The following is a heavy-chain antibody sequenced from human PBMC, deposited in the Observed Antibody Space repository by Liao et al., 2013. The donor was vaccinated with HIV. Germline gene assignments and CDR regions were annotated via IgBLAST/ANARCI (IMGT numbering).Heavy chain of an antibody. D-gene: IGHD3-10*01. J-gene: IGHJ6*03. Sequence: QLQLQESGPGLVKPSETLSLTCSVSGASISRSSYYWGWVRQPPGKGLEWIGIFYYSGITNYNASLKSRVTISVDTSKNQFSLKVRSVTAADTAVYYCARSYGSGDMDAWGKGTTVTVSS. CDR2: FYYSGIT. V-gene: IGHV4-39*07. CDR1: GASISRSSYY. CDR3: ARSYGSGDMDA.